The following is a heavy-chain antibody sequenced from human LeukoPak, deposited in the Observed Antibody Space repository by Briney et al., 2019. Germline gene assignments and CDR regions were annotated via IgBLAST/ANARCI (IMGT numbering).Heavy chain of an antibody. V-gene: IGHV7-4-1*02. CDR2: INTNTGNP. CDR3: ARVLEWLGTHYFDF. CDR1: GYTFTTYA. J-gene: IGHJ4*02. D-gene: IGHD3-3*01. Sequence: GASVKVSCKASGYTFTTYAMNWVRQAPGQGLEWMGWINTNTGNPTYAQGFTGRFVFSLDTSVSTAYLQISSLKAEDTAVYYCARVLEWLGTHYFDFWGQGTLVSVSS.